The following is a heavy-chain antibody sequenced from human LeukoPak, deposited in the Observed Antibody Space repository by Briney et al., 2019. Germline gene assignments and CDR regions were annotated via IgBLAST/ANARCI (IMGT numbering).Heavy chain of an antibody. D-gene: IGHD3-9*01. CDR3: ARSFDWLLWAFDY. CDR1: GYTFTEYW. V-gene: IGHV5-51*01. J-gene: IGHJ4*02. Sequence: GESLKISCKGSGYTFTEYWIGWVRQMPGKGLEWMGMIYPDDSNTRYSPSFQGQVTISADKSISTAYLQWSSLKASDTAMYYCARSFDWLLWAFDYWGQGTLVTVSS. CDR2: IYPDDSNT.